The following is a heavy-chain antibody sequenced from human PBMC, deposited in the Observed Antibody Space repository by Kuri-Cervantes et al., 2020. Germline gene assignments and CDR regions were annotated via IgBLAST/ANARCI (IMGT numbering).Heavy chain of an antibody. V-gene: IGHV4-59*08. D-gene: IGHD4-17*01. Sequence: GSLRLSCTVSGGSISSYYWSWIRQPPGKGLEWIGYIYYSGSTNYNPSLKSRVTISVDTSKNQFSLKLSSVTAADTAVYYCASTHYGDYGLDYWGQGTLVTVSS. CDR3: ASTHYGDYGLDY. CDR2: IYYSGST. CDR1: GGSISSYY. J-gene: IGHJ4*02.